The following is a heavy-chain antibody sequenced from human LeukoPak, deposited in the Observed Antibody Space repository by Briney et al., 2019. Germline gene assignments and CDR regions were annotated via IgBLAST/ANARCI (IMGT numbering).Heavy chain of an antibody. Sequence: SQTLSLTCAISGDTVSSNSAAWSWIRQSPSRGLEWLGRTYYRTKWYHDYAVSVRSRVSVNPDTSKNQFSLQLNSVTPEDTAVYYCARFLGIGSQRYYFDSWGQGTLVTVSS. CDR2: TYYRTKWYH. V-gene: IGHV6-1*01. J-gene: IGHJ4*02. CDR3: ARFLGIGSQRYYFDS. CDR1: GDTVSSNSAA. D-gene: IGHD6-19*01.